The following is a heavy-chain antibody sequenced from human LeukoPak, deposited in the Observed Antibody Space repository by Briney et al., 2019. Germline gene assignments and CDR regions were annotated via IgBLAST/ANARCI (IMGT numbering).Heavy chain of an antibody. CDR3: ARQLGYCSDGSCYFDY. CDR1: GFTFSNYA. CDR2: ISSSGGST. Sequence: YPGGSLRLSCATSGFTFSNYAMSSVRRAPGRGLELLSAISSSGGSTYYADSVKGRFTISRDNSKNTLHLQMNSLRTEDTAVYRCARQLGYCSDGSCYFDYWGQGTLVTVSS. J-gene: IGHJ4*02. V-gene: IGHV3-23*01. D-gene: IGHD2-15*01.